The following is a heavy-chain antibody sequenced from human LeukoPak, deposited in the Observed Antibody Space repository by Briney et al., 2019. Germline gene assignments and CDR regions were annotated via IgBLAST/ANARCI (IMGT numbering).Heavy chain of an antibody. V-gene: IGHV3-21*01. CDR2: IGPGPSHT. CDR3: PRDYVTMAPDS. Sequence: GGSLRLSCAASGFTFNTYGMNWVRQAPGKGLEWLSYIGPGPSHTYYADSVRGRFVISRDDAKSSLYLQMSSLRAEDTAVYYCPRDYVTMAPDSGGLGTLVTVSS. J-gene: IGHJ4*02. CDR1: GFTFNTYG. D-gene: IGHD3-10*02.